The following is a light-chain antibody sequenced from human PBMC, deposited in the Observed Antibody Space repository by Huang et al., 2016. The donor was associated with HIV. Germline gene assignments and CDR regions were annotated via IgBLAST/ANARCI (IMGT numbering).Light chain of an antibody. CDR2: GAS. V-gene: IGKV3-15*01. J-gene: IGKJ2*01. Sequence: EIVMTQSPATLSVSPGERATLSCRASQSVSSNLPWYQQKPGQAPRLLIYGASTRATGIPARFSGRGSGTEFTLTISSLQSEDFAVYYCQQYNNWLGTFGQGTKLEIK. CDR3: QQYNNWLGT. CDR1: QSVSSN.